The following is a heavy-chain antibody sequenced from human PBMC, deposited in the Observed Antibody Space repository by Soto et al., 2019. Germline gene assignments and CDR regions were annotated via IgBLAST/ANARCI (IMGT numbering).Heavy chain of an antibody. CDR1: GASIISENW. CDR2: IHHTGST. CDR3: AKSWELRRFFAS. J-gene: IGHJ4*02. Sequence: QVQLQESGPGLVKPSGTLSLTCAVSGASIISENWWTWVRQSPGKGREWIGEIHHTGSTTYNPSLDSRITTSVDKSKNRFSLILSSVTAADTALYYCAKSWELRRFFASWGQGTLVTVSS. D-gene: IGHD1-26*01. V-gene: IGHV4-4*02.